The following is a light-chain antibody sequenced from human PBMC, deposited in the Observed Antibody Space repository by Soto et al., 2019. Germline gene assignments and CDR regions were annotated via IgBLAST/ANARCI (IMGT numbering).Light chain of an antibody. CDR1: SSNIGAGYN. J-gene: IGLJ2*01. CDR2: DNF. CDR3: QSYDRSLSVV. Sequence: QAVVTQPPSVSGAPGQRVTISCTGSSSNIGAGYNVHWYQQVPGTAPRLLIYDNFNRPSGVPDRFSGSKSDTSASLAITGLQAEDDADYYCQSYDRSLSVVFGGGTKLTVL. V-gene: IGLV1-40*01.